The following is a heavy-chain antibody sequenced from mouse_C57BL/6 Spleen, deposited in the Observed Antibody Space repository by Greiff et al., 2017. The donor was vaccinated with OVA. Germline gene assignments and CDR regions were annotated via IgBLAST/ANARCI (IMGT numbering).Heavy chain of an antibody. J-gene: IGHJ4*01. V-gene: IGHV1-26*01. CDR3: AGYDYGGYAMDY. D-gene: IGHD2-4*01. CDR2: INPNNGGT. Sequence: EVQLQQSGPELVKPGASVKISCKASGYTFTDYYMNWVKQSHGKSLEWIGDINPNNGGTSYNQKFKGKATLTVDKSSRPAYMEHRSLTSEDSAVYYCAGYDYGGYAMDYGGQGTSVTGSS. CDR1: GYTFTDYY.